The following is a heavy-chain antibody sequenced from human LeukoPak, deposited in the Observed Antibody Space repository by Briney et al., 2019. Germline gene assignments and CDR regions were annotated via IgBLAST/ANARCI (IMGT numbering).Heavy chain of an antibody. Sequence: GGSLRLSCAASGFIFDDYAIHWVRQAPGKGLEWVSSISVSGGNTYYADSVKGRFTISRDNSKNTLYLQMNSLRAEDTAVYYCAPAPSGSYGMDVWGQGTTVTVSS. CDR1: GFIFDDYA. CDR2: ISVSGGNT. J-gene: IGHJ6*02. D-gene: IGHD1-26*01. V-gene: IGHV3-23*01. CDR3: APAPSGSYGMDV.